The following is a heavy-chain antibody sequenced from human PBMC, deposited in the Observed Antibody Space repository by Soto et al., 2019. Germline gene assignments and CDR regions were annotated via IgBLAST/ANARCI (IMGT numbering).Heavy chain of an antibody. Sequence: QLQLQESGPGLVKPSETLSLTCTVSGGSISSSSYYWGWIRHPPGKGLEWIGSIYYSGSTYSNPSLKSRVTISVDTSKNQFSLKLSSVTAADTAVYYCARQLGVDYWGQGTLVTVSS. J-gene: IGHJ4*02. V-gene: IGHV4-39*01. CDR1: GGSISSSSYY. CDR3: ARQLGVDY. CDR2: IYYSGST.